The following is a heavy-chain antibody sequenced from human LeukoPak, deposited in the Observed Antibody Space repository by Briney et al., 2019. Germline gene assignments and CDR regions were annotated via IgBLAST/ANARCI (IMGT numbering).Heavy chain of an antibody. CDR1: GFTFSSFA. Sequence: GGSLRLSCAASGFTFSSFAMHWVRQAPGKGLEWVALISYDGSHTYSADSVKGRFTISRDNSRDTLYLHMSSLRAEDTAVYYCAREVSVTTESRFDPWGQGTLVTVSS. J-gene: IGHJ5*02. CDR2: ISYDGSHT. CDR3: AREVSVTTESRFDP. D-gene: IGHD4-17*01. V-gene: IGHV3-30*03.